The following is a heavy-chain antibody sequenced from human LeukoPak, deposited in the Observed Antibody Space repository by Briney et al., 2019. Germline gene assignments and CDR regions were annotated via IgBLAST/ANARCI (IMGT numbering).Heavy chain of an antibody. CDR3: ASRDPRGGLYYYGMDV. V-gene: IGHV1-69*01. CDR1: GGTFSSYA. Sequence: GSSVKVSCKASGGTFSSYAISWVRQAPGQGLEWMGGIIPIFGTANYAQKFQGRVTITADESTSTAYMELSSLRSEDTAVYYCASRDPRGGLYYYGMDVWGKGTTVTVSS. CDR2: IIPIFGTA. J-gene: IGHJ6*04. D-gene: IGHD2-21*01.